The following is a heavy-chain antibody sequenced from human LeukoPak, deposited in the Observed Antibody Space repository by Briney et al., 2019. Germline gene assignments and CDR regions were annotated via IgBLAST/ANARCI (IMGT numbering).Heavy chain of an antibody. CDR1: GFTFSSYG. CDR2: IKQDGSEK. V-gene: IGHV3-7*03. J-gene: IGHJ5*02. D-gene: IGHD2-15*01. CDR3: ARDRRTHCSGGSCYSFWFDP. Sequence: SGGSLRLSCAASGFTFSSYGMHWVRQAPGKGLEWVANIKQDGSEKYYVDSVKGRFTISRDNAKNSLYLQMNSLRAEDTAVYYCARDRRTHCSGGSCYSFWFDPWGQGTLVTVSS.